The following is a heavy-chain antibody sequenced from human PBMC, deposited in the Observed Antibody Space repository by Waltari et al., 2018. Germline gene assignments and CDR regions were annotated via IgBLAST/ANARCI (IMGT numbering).Heavy chain of an antibody. V-gene: IGHV4-39*01. CDR3: ARYPAVVYAKVDP. J-gene: IGHJ5*02. CDR2: WYYNGTT. CDR1: GAPISSSSYY. D-gene: IGHD2-8*02. Sequence: QLQLQESSTGLVKSSETLSLTCTVSGAPISSSSYYWGWIRQSPVKGLEWMWSWYYNGTTYYHQSLKGRVTISVDTSKKQFFLKLSSVTASDTAMYYCARYPAVVYAKVDPWGQGTLVIVSS.